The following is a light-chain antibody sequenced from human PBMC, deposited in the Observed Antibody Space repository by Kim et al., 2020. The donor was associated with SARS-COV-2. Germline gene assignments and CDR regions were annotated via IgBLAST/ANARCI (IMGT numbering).Light chain of an antibody. CDR3: MQGLQIPRT. V-gene: IGKV2-28*01. CDR2: MTS. Sequence: EIVMTQSPVSLAVTPGESASISCRSSESVLHRNGLNYLDWYLQRPGQSPHLLIYMTSRRASGVPDRFTGRGSDTVFTLEISTVEAEDVGVYYCMQGLQIPRTFCQGTKLEI. CDR1: ESVLHRNGLNY. J-gene: IGKJ2*01.